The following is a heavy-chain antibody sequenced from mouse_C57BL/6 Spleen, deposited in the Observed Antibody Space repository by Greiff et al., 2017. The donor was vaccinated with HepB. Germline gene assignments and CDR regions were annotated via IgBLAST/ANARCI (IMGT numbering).Heavy chain of an antibody. D-gene: IGHD1-1*01. V-gene: IGHV5-16*01. CDR3: ARDTGYYGYFDY. J-gene: IGHJ2*01. CDR2: INYDGSST. Sequence: EVKLMESEGGLVQPGSSMKLSCTASGFTFSDYYMAWVRQVPEKGLEWVANINYDGSSTYYLDSLKSRFIISRDNAKNILYLQMSSLKSEDTATYYCARDTGYYGYFDYWGQGTTLTVSS. CDR1: GFTFSDYY.